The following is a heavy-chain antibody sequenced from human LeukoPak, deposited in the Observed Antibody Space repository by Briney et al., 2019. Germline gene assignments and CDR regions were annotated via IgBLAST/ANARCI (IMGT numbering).Heavy chain of an antibody. Sequence: ASVKVSCKVSGYTLTELSMNWVRQAPGKGLEWMGGFDPEDGETIYAQKFQGRVTMTEGTSTDTAYMELSSLRSEDTAVYYCATGLPRPVHAFDIWGQGTMVTVSS. V-gene: IGHV1-24*01. CDR3: ATGLPRPVHAFDI. CDR1: GYTLTELS. D-gene: IGHD4-11*01. CDR2: FDPEDGET. J-gene: IGHJ3*02.